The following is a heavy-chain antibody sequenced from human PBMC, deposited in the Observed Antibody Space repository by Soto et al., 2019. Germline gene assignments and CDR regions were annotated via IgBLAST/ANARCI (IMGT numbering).Heavy chain of an antibody. J-gene: IGHJ4*02. CDR1: GGSISSCGYS. V-gene: IGHV4-30-2*01. CDR3: AYSSGWYKRYFDY. CDR2: INHSGST. D-gene: IGHD6-19*01. Sequence: SETLSLTCAVSGGSISSCGYSWSWIRQPPGKGLEWIGEINHSGSTNYNPSLKSRVTISVDTSKNQFSLKLSSVTAADTAVYYCAYSSGWYKRYFDYWGQGTLVTVSS.